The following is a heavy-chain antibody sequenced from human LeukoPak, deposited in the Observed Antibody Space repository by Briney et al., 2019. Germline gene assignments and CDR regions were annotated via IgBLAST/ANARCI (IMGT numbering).Heavy chain of an antibody. Sequence: ASVKVSCKASGYTFTSYAMHWVRQAPGQRLEWMGWINAGNGNTKYSQKFQGRVTITRDTSASTAYMGLSSLRSEDTAVYYCASEGVGYSYGPLYYFDYWGQGTLVAVSS. D-gene: IGHD5-18*01. CDR1: GYTFTSYA. CDR2: INAGNGNT. J-gene: IGHJ4*02. CDR3: ASEGVGYSYGPLYYFDY. V-gene: IGHV1-3*01.